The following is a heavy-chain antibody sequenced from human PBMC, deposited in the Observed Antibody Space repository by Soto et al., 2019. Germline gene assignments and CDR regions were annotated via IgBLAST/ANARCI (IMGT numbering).Heavy chain of an antibody. V-gene: IGHV1-46*01. J-gene: IGHJ6*02. CDR1: GYTFTSYY. CDR3: ARDRLELSYWYYGMDV. CDR2: INPSGGST. Sequence: EASVKVSCKASGYTFTSYYMHWVRQAPGQGLEWMGIINPSGGSTSYAQKFQGRVTMTRDTSTSTVYMELSSLRSEDTAVYYCARDRLELSYWYYGMDVWGQGTTVTVSS. D-gene: IGHD1-7*01.